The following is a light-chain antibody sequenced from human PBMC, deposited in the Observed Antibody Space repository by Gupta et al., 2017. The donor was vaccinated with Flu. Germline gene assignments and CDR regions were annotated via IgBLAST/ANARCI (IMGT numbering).Light chain of an antibody. J-gene: IGLJ3*02. V-gene: IGLV1-44*01. CDR1: SSDVGSNS. Sequence: QSLLTQPPSVSGTPGQSVTISCSVSSSDVGSNSVNWYQQFPAAAPRLLIYTNNQRPSGAPDRFSGSKSGTSASLAISGLQSKDEAAYYCAAWDDSLGGWVFGGGTKLTVL. CDR3: AAWDDSLGGWV. CDR2: TNN.